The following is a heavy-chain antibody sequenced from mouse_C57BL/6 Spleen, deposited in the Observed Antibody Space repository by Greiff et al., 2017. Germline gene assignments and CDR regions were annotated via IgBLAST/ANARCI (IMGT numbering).Heavy chain of an antibody. J-gene: IGHJ2*01. Sequence: EVKLMESGPGLVKPSQSLSLTCSVTGYSITSGYYWNWIRQFPGNKLEWMGYISYDGSNNYNPSLKNRISITRYTSKNQFFLKLNSVTTEDTATYYCARGGNWDYFDYWGQGTTLTVSS. V-gene: IGHV3-6*01. D-gene: IGHD4-1*01. CDR2: ISYDGSN. CDR1: GYSITSGYY. CDR3: ARGGNWDYFDY.